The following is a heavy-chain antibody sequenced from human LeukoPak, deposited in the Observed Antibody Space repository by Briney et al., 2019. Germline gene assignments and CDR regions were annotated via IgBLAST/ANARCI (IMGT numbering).Heavy chain of an antibody. J-gene: IGHJ4*02. CDR3: ARVLHIVVVTAVIFDY. Sequence: GGSLRLSCTTSGFNFRAYWMSWVRQAPGKGLEWVANIKQDGSEKYYVDSVKGRFTISRDNAKNSLFLQMNSLRAEDTAVYYCARVLHIVVVTAVIFDYWGQGTLVTVSS. CDR2: IKQDGSEK. CDR1: GFNFRAYW. D-gene: IGHD2-21*02. V-gene: IGHV3-7*01.